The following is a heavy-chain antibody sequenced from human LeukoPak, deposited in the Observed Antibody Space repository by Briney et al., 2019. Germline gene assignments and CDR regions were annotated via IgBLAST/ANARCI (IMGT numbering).Heavy chain of an antibody. J-gene: IGHJ6*03. CDR2: IYYNGST. V-gene: IGHV4-59*01. CDR3: ARSDKCYYYYYMDV. D-gene: IGHD3-9*01. CDR1: GGSISSYY. Sequence: PSETLSLTCTVSGGSISSYYWSWIRQPPGKGLEWIGYIYYNGSTNYNPSLKSRVTISVDTSKNQFSLKLSSVTAADTAVYYCARSDKCYYYYYMDVWGKGTTVTISS.